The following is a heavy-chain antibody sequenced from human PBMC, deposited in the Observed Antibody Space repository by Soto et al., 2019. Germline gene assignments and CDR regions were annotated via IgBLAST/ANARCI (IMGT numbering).Heavy chain of an antibody. V-gene: IGHV4-31*03. J-gene: IGHJ4*02. Sequence: TLSLTCTVSGGSISSGGYYWSWIRQHPGKGLEWIGYIYYSGSTYYNPSLKSRVTISVDTSKNQFSLKLSSVTAADTAVYYCARAQVATCYFDYWGQGTLVTVSS. CDR2: IYYSGST. CDR3: ARAQVATCYFDY. CDR1: GGSISSGGYY. D-gene: IGHD5-12*01.